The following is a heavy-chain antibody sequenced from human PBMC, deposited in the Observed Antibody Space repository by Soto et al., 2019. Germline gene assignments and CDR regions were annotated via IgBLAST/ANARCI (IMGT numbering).Heavy chain of an antibody. CDR2: ISAYNGNT. Sequence: ASVKVSCKASGYTFTSYGISWVRQAPGQGREWMGRISAYNGNTNYAQKLQGRVTMTTDTSTSTAYMELRSLRSDDTAVYYCARAPRYSSGWPPYSYYYGMDVWGQGTTVTVSS. J-gene: IGHJ6*02. D-gene: IGHD6-19*01. CDR1: GYTFTSYG. V-gene: IGHV1-18*01. CDR3: ARAPRYSSGWPPYSYYYGMDV.